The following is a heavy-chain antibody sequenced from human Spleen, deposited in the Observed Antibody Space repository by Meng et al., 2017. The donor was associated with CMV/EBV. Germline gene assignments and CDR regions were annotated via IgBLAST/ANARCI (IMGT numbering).Heavy chain of an antibody. CDR1: GYTFTDNY. CDR3: ASWWDFWSTGMDV. D-gene: IGHD3-3*01. V-gene: IGHV1-2*02. J-gene: IGHJ6*02. Sequence: ASVKVSCKTSGYTFTDNYIHWVRQAPGQGLEWMGWINPNSGGTNYAQKFQGRVTMTRDTSISTAYMELSRLRSDDTAVYYCASWWDFWSTGMDVWGQGTTVTVSS. CDR2: INPNSGGT.